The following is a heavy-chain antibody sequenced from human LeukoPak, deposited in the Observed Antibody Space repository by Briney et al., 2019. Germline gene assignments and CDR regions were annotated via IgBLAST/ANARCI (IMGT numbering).Heavy chain of an antibody. CDR1: GGSFSGYY. CDR2: IYHSGST. D-gene: IGHD6-6*01. V-gene: IGHV4-34*01. CDR3: ARRIAARPYPANFDY. Sequence: PSETLSLTCAVYGGSFSGYYWSWVRQPPGKGLEWIGEIYHSGSTNYNPSLKSRVTISVDKSKNQFSLKLSSVTAADTAVYYCARRIAARPYPANFDYWGQGTLVTVSS. J-gene: IGHJ4*02.